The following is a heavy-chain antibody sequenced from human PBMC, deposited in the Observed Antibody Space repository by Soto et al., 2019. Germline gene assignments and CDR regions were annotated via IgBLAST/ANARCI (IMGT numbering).Heavy chain of an antibody. CDR3: ARIANIAALISYYYYYGMDV. CDR1: GYTFTSYG. J-gene: IGHJ6*02. D-gene: IGHD6-13*01. CDR2: ISAYNGNT. Sequence: ASVKVSCKASGYTFTSYGISWVRQAPGQGLEWMGWISAYNGNTNYAQKLQGRVTMTTDTSTSTVHMELRSLRSEERAVYYCARIANIAALISYYYYYGMDVWGQGTTVTVSS. V-gene: IGHV1-18*01.